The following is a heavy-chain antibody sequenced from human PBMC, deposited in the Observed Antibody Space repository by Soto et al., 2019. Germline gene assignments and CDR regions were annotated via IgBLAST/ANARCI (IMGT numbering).Heavy chain of an antibody. Sequence: EVHLLESGGTLVQPGGSLRLSCAASGFDFSTYAMTWVRQAPGKGLEWVSAIINSGATTYYADSVKGRFTISRENSRNTLYLQMNSLRADDTAMYYCAKDWPGTSSVTSDFWGQGTLVTVSS. J-gene: IGHJ4*02. CDR3: AKDWPGTSSVTSDF. CDR2: IINSGATT. V-gene: IGHV3-23*01. CDR1: GFDFSTYA. D-gene: IGHD4-17*01.